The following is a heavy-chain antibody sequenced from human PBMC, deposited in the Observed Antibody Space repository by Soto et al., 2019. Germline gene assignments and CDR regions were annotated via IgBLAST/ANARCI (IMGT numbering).Heavy chain of an antibody. V-gene: IGHV5-10-1*01. D-gene: IGHD5-12*01. CDR1: GYSFTSYW. CDR2: IDPSDSYT. CDR3: ARYQFIVATERTQFDP. J-gene: IGHJ5*02. Sequence: PVESLGSSCKASGYSFTSYWISWVRQMPGKGLEWMGRIDPSDSYTNYSPSFQGHVTISADKSISTAYLQWSSLKASDTAMYYCARYQFIVATERTQFDPWGQGTLVTVSS.